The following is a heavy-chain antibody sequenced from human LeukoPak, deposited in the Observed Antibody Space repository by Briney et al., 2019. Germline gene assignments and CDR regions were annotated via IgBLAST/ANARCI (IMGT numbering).Heavy chain of an antibody. CDR1: GYTFTSYD. J-gene: IGHJ5*02. Sequence: ASVKVSCKASGYTFTSYDINWVRQATGQGLEWMGWMNPNSGNTGYAQKFQGRVTMTEDTSTDTAYMELSSLRSEDTAVYYCATDRRGIAARWFDPWGQGTLVTVSS. D-gene: IGHD6-6*01. CDR2: MNPNSGNT. CDR3: ATDRRGIAARWFDP. V-gene: IGHV1-8*01.